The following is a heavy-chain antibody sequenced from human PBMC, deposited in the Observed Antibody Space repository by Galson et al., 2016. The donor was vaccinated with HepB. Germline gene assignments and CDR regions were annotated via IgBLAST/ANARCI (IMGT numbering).Heavy chain of an antibody. D-gene: IGHD3-10*01. V-gene: IGHV3-66*01. CDR2: ICDGGSA. CDR1: GFTVSSNC. CDR3: ARDPPGVPDFALDV. J-gene: IGHJ6*02. Sequence: SLRLSCAASGFTVSSNCMRWVRQAPGEGLEWVSLICDGGSAYYTDSVKARFTISRDNSKNTLYLQMNNLRPEDTAVYFCARDPPGVPDFALDVWGQGTTVTVSS.